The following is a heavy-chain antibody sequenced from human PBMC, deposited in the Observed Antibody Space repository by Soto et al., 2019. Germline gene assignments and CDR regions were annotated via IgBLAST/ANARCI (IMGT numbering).Heavy chain of an antibody. CDR2: INHSGTT. CDR1: GVSFRDYY. V-gene: IGHV4-34*01. Sequence: SETLFLTCAVYGVSFRDYYWNWFRPPPGKRLEWIGEINHSGTTNYSPSLQSRVTISLDTSKNQFSLRLSSVTAADTGVYYCARGATSGYDRWGLGNLVTVSS. CDR3: ARGATSGYDR. J-gene: IGHJ4*02. D-gene: IGHD5-12*01.